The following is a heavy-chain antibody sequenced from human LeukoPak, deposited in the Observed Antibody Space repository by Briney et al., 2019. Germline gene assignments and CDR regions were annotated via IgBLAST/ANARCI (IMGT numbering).Heavy chain of an antibody. D-gene: IGHD1/OR15-1a*01. CDR1: GYSFTTYW. J-gene: IGHJ5*02. CDR2: VQPGDSNT. CDR3: ARQSSRWHNFDP. V-gene: IGHV5-51*01. Sequence: GESLKISCKASGYSFTTYWIGWVRQMPGKGLEWMGIVQPGDSNTKYSPSFQGQVTISADKSINTAYLQWTSLKASDTAIYYCARQSSRWHNFDPWGQGTLVTVPS.